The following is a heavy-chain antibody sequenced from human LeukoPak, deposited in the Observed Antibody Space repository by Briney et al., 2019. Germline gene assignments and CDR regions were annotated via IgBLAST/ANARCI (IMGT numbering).Heavy chain of an antibody. D-gene: IGHD5-18*01. CDR2: ISYDGSNK. CDR3: ASTQWIQLWSQQRGDCYGMDV. V-gene: IGHV3-30*03. CDR1: GFTFSSYG. Sequence: PGGSLRLSCAASGFTFSSYGMHWVRQAPGKGLEWVAVISYDGSNKYYADSVKGRFTISRDNAKNSLYLQMNSLRAEDTAVYYCASTQWIQLWSQQRGDCYGMDVWGQGTTVTVSS. J-gene: IGHJ6*02.